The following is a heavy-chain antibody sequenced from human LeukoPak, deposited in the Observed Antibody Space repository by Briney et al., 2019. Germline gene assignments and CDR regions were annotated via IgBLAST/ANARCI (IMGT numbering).Heavy chain of an antibody. V-gene: IGHV3-33*08. D-gene: IGHD3-22*01. CDR1: GFTFSSYG. CDR2: IWYDGSNK. CDR3: ARDSSKYYYDSSGYYHDY. Sequence: GGSLRLSCAASGFTFSSYGMNWVRQAPGKGLEWVAVIWYDGSNKYYADSVKGRFTISRDNSKNTLYLQMNSLRAEDTAVYYCARDSSKYYYDSSGYYHDYWGQGTLVTVSS. J-gene: IGHJ4*02.